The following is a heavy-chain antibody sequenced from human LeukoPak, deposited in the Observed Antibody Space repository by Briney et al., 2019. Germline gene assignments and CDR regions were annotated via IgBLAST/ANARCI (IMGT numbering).Heavy chain of an antibody. Sequence: GRSLRLSCAASGFTFSSYGMHRVRQAPGKGLEWVAVISYDGSNKYYADSVKGRFTISRDNSKNTLYLQMNSLRAEDTAVYYCAKVIAPWIQLWPIDYWGQGTLVTVSS. D-gene: IGHD5-18*01. V-gene: IGHV3-30*18. CDR2: ISYDGSNK. CDR1: GFTFSSYG. J-gene: IGHJ4*02. CDR3: AKVIAPWIQLWPIDY.